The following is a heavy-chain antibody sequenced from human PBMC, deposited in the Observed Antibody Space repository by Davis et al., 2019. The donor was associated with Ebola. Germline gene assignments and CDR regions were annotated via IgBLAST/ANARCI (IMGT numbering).Heavy chain of an antibody. CDR2: IYYSGST. CDR1: GGSFSGYY. J-gene: IGHJ6*02. V-gene: IGHV4-34*01. Sequence: MPSETLSLTCAVYGGSFSGYYWGWIRQPPGKGLEWIGSIYYSGSTYYNPSLKSRVTISVDTSKNQFSLKLSSVTAADTAVYYCAVAARYYYYGMDVWGQGTTVTVSS. CDR3: AVAARYYYYGMDV. D-gene: IGHD6-6*01.